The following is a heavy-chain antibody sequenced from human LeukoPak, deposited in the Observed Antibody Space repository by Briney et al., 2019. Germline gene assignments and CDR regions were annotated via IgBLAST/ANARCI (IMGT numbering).Heavy chain of an antibody. J-gene: IGHJ4*02. Sequence: PGRSLRLSCAASGFTFSSYAMHWVRQAPGKGLEWVAVISYDGSNKYYADSVKGRFTISRDNSKNTLYLQMNSLRAEDTAVYYCARGPDYYDSSGYPDYWGQGTLVTVSS. CDR1: GFTFSSYA. V-gene: IGHV3-30-3*01. CDR2: ISYDGSNK. D-gene: IGHD3-22*01. CDR3: ARGPDYYDSSGYPDY.